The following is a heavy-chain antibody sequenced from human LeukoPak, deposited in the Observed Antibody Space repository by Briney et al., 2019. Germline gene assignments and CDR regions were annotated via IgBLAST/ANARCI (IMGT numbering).Heavy chain of an antibody. CDR2: IYYSGST. CDR3: AREATDYDFWSGYPKADY. V-gene: IGHV4-30-4*08. CDR1: GGSISSSSYY. D-gene: IGHD3-3*01. Sequence: PSETLSLTCTVSGGSISSSSYYWSWIRQPPGKGLEWIGDIYYSGSTYYNPSLKSRVTISVDTSKNQFSLKLSSVTAADTAVYYCAREATDYDFWSGYPKADYWGQGTLVTVSS. J-gene: IGHJ4*02.